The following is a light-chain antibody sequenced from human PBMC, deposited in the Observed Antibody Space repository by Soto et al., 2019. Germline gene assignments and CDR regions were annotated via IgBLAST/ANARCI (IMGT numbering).Light chain of an antibody. CDR2: QVS. CDR3: SSYSSSSTFYV. V-gene: IGLV2-14*01. CDR1: SSDIGGCYY. J-gene: IGLJ1*01. Sequence: QSVLTQPASGSGSPGQSITISCLETSSDIGGCYYVSWYQHHPGKDPKLMIYQVSNRPSGVSIRFSGSKSGNTASLSISGLQAEGEADYFCSSYSSSSTFYVFGGGTKVTVL.